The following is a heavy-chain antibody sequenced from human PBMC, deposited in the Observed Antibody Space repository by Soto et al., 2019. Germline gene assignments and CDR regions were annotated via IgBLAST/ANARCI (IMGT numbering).Heavy chain of an antibody. CDR2: IYYSGST. CDR1: GGSISSYY. CDR3: ALFSFEGYSSYDSRFSDYYYMDV. J-gene: IGHJ6*03. Sequence: SETLSLTCTVSGGSISSYYWSWIRQPPGKGLEWIGYIYYSGSTNYNPSLKSRVTISVDTSKNQFSLKLSSVTAADTAVYYCALFSFEGYSSYDSRFSDYYYMDVWGKGTTVTVSS. D-gene: IGHD5-12*01. V-gene: IGHV4-59*01.